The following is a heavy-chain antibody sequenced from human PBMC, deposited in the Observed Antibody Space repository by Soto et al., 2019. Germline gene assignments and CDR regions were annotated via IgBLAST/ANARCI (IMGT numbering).Heavy chain of an antibody. CDR1: GGTFSSYA. Sequence: GSSVKVSCKASGGTFSSYAISWVRQAPGQGLEWMGGIIPIFGTANYAQKFQGRVTITADESTSTAYMELSSLRSEDTAVYYCARSAPSSSSFNWFAPPAQRTLVIVSA. CDR2: IIPIFGTA. D-gene: IGHD6-6*01. V-gene: IGHV1-69*13. CDR3: ARSAPSSSSFNWFAP. J-gene: IGHJ5*02.